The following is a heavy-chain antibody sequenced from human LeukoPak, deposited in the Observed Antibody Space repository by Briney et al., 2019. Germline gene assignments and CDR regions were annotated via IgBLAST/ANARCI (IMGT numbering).Heavy chain of an antibody. CDR1: GYTFTSYY. V-gene: IGHV1-46*01. D-gene: IGHD1-26*01. Sequence: ASVKVSCKASGYTFTSYYLHWVRQAPGQGLEWMGIINPSGGSTTSALKFQGRVTMTRDRSASTVYLELSSLRSEDTAVYYCARATGGSPYYFDYWGQGILVTVSS. CDR2: INPSGGST. J-gene: IGHJ4*02. CDR3: ARATGGSPYYFDY.